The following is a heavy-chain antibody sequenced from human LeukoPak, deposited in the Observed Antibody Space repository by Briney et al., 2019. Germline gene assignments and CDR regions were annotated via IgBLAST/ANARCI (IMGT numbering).Heavy chain of an antibody. V-gene: IGHV3-74*01. CDR2: INSDESST. CDR1: GFTFSSYW. Sequence: GGSLRLSCAASGFTFSSYWMHWVRQAPGKGLVWVSRINSDESSTSYADSVKGRFTISRDNAKNTLYLQMNSLRVEDTAVYYCASRYSCYAMDVWGKGTTVTVSS. J-gene: IGHJ6*04. CDR3: ASRYSCYAMDV.